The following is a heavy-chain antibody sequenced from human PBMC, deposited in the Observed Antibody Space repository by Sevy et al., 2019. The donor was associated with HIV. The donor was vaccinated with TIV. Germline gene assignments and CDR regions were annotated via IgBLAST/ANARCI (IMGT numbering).Heavy chain of an antibody. D-gene: IGHD4-17*01. V-gene: IGHV3-53*01. CDR3: ARGKHVSDYYGSFDY. Sequence: GGSLRLSCAASGFTVSSNFMNWVRQAPGKGLEWVSVIYIGGTTYYADSVKGRFTISRDNSKNTVYLQMNSLRAEDTAVYYCARGKHVSDYYGSFDYWGQGTLVTVSS. J-gene: IGHJ4*02. CDR1: GFTVSSNF. CDR2: IYIGGTT.